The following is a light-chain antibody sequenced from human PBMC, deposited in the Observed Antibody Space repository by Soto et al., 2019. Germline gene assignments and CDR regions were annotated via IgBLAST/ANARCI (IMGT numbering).Light chain of an antibody. CDR3: SSYAGSKTL. CDR2: EVS. Sequence: QSALTQPPSASGSPGQSVTISCTGTSSDVGGYNYVSWYQQHPGKALKLMIYEVSKRTSGVPDRFSGSKSGNTASLTVSGLQAEDEADYYCSSYAGSKTLFGGGTQLTVL. J-gene: IGLJ2*01. CDR1: SSDVGGYNY. V-gene: IGLV2-8*01.